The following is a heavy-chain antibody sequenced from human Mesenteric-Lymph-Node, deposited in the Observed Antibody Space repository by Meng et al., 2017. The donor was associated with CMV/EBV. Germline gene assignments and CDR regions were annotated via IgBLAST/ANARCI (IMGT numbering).Heavy chain of an antibody. CDR3: ATTITENTGLGGY. CDR1: GFTFSNYF. D-gene: IGHD1-7*01. V-gene: IGHV3-30*02. Sequence: GGSLRLSCAASGFTFSNYFMHWVRQAPGKGLEWVALIRADGRSQYYANSVKGRFTISRDNSKNTLFLQMNSLRAEDTAVYYCATTITENTGLGGYWGQGTLVTVSS. CDR2: IRADGRSQ. J-gene: IGHJ4*02.